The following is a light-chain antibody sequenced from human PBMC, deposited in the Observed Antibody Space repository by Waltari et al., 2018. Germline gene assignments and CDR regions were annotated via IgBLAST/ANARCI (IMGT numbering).Light chain of an antibody. J-gene: IGLJ2*01. Sequence: YVLTQPPSISVPPGQTATITCSGEALGKNSASWYQQKAGQPPTLVIYQNNRRPSDIPDRFSASTSGNAATLTIRGTQPTDEADYYCQAWDTVSFVVFGGGTRLTVL. CDR3: QAWDTVSFVV. V-gene: IGLV3-1*01. CDR2: QNN. CDR1: ALGKNS.